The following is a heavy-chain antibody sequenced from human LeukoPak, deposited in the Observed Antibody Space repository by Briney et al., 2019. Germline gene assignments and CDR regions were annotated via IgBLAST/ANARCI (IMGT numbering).Heavy chain of an antibody. J-gene: IGHJ3*02. Sequence: GSLRLSCAASGFTFSSYEMNWVRQAPGKGLEWVAVISYDGSNKYYADSVRGRFTISRDNSKNTLYLQMNSLRAEDTAVYYCAKGRSSWSADAFDIWGQGTMVTVSS. CDR2: ISYDGSNK. D-gene: IGHD6-13*01. CDR1: GFTFSSYE. V-gene: IGHV3-30*18. CDR3: AKGRSSWSADAFDI.